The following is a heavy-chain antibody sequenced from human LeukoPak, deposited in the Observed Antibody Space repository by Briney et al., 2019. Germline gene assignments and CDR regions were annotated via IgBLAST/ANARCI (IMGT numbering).Heavy chain of an antibody. CDR2: INHSGST. CDR3: ARARRGYNYRGNWFDP. CDR1: GGSFSGYY. D-gene: IGHD5-18*01. V-gene: IGHV4-34*01. J-gene: IGHJ5*02. Sequence: SETLSLTCAVYGGSFSGYYWSWIRQPPGKGLDWIGEINHSGSTNYNPSLKSRVTISVDTSKNQFSLKLSSVTAADTAVYYCARARRGYNYRGNWFDPWGQGTLATVSS.